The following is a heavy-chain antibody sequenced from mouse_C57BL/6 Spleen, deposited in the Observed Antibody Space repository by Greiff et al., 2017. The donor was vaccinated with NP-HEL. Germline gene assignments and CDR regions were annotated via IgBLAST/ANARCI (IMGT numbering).Heavy chain of an antibody. Sequence: VQLQQSGAELVKPGASVKLSCKASGYTFTSYWMHWVKQRPGQGLEWIGMIHPNSGSTNYNEKFKSKATLTVDKSSSTAYMQLSSLTSEDSAIYYCARRGLYYYGSSVEGYFDVWGTGTTVTVSS. CDR3: ARRGLYYYGSSVEGYFDV. V-gene: IGHV1-64*01. CDR2: IHPNSGST. CDR1: GYTFTSYW. D-gene: IGHD1-1*01. J-gene: IGHJ1*03.